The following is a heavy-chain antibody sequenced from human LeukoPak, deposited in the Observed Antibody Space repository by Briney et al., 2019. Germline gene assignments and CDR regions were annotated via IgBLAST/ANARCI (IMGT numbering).Heavy chain of an antibody. V-gene: IGHV1-2*02. Sequence: ASVKVSRKSSGYTFTCHHMHWVRQAPGQGLEGMGWINPDSGDTRSAQKFQGRATMTRDTSITTVYMELSRLGSDDTAVYYCARHSSTYLDYWGQGTLVTVSS. D-gene: IGHD6-13*01. CDR3: ARHSSTYLDY. CDR1: GYTFTCHH. J-gene: IGHJ4*02. CDR2: INPDSGDT.